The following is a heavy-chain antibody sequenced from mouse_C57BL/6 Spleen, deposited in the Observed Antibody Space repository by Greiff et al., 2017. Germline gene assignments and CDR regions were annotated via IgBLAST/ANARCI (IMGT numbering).Heavy chain of an antibody. CDR3: ARNDGSSYGWYFDV. J-gene: IGHJ1*03. CDR1: GYTFTGYW. CDR2: IDPSDSYT. V-gene: IGHV1-59*01. D-gene: IGHD1-1*01. Sequence: QVQLQQPGAELVRPGTSVKLSCKASGYTFTGYWMHWVKQRPGQGLEWIGVIDPSDSYTNYNQKFKGKATLTVDTSSSTAYMQLSSLTSEDSAVYYCARNDGSSYGWYFDVWGTGTTVTGSS.